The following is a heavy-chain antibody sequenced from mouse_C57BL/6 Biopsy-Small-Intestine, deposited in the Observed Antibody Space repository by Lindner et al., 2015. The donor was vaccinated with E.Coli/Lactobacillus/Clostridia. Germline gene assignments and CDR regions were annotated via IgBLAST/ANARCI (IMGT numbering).Heavy chain of an antibody. CDR2: INPSTGGT. CDR3: VYGNFF. Sequence: VKQSPEKSLEWIGEINPSTGGTTYNQKFKAKATLTVDKSSSTAYMQLKSLTSEDSAVYYCVYGNFFWGQGTSVTVSS. D-gene: IGHD2-10*02. J-gene: IGHJ4*01. V-gene: IGHV1-42*01.